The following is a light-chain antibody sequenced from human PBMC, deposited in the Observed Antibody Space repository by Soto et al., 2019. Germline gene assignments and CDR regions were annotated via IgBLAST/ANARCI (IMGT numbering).Light chain of an antibody. CDR3: KKYNQWTKCR. CDR1: QSVGSN. CDR2: GAS. V-gene: IGKV3-15*01. J-gene: IGKJ1*01. Sequence: EILMTHSPVTRSVSPGERSTRCCRVSQSVGSNLAWYQQKPGQAPRLLIYGASNRAPGIPVRFTGSGSGTELTIHISSMQYEDFDVYYCKKYNQWTKCRFGRGT.